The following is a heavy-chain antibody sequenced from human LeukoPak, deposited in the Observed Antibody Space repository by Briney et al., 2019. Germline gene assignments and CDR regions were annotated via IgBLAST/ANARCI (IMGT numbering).Heavy chain of an antibody. D-gene: IGHD3-16*02. Sequence: SVKVSCKASGGTFSSYAISWVRQAPGQGLEWMGGIIPIFGTANYAQKFQGRVTITTDESTSTAYMELSSLRSEDTAVFYCAKDGVILAPGVYWYMDVWGRGTTVTVSS. CDR3: AKDGVILAPGVYWYMDV. V-gene: IGHV1-69*05. CDR2: IIPIFGTA. J-gene: IGHJ6*03. CDR1: GGTFSSYA.